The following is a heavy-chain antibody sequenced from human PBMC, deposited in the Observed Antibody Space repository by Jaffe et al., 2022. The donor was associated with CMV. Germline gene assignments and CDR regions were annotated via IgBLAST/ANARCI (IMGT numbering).Heavy chain of an antibody. V-gene: IGHV3-23*04. Sequence: EVQLVESGGGLVQPGGSLRLSCAASGFTFSSYAMSWVRQAPGKGLEWVSAISGSGGSTYYADSVKGRFTISRDNSKNTLYLQMNSLRAEDTAVYYCAKDLHPAAWLTPGFDYWGQGTLVTVSS. CDR3: AKDLHPAAWLTPGFDY. D-gene: IGHD6-19*01. CDR1: GFTFSSYA. CDR2: ISGSGGST. J-gene: IGHJ4*02.